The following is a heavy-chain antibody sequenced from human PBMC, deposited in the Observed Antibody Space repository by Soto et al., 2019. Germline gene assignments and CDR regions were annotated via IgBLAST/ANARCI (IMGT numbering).Heavy chain of an antibody. D-gene: IGHD7-27*01. Sequence: SETLSLTCAVYGGSFSGYYWSWIRQPPGKGLEWIGEINHSGSTNYNPSLKSRVTISVDTSKNQFSLKLSSVTAADAAVYYCAVSLGIGGAFDIWGQGKMVTVSS. J-gene: IGHJ3*02. CDR2: INHSGST. CDR1: GGSFSGYY. V-gene: IGHV4-34*01. CDR3: AVSLGIGGAFDI.